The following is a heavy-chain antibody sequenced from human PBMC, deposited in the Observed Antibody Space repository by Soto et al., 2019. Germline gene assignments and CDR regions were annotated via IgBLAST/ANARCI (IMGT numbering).Heavy chain of an antibody. CDR3: ARGRVYGDYMYYFDY. Sequence: PGGSLRLSCAASGFTFCSYGMHWVRQAPGKGLEWVAVIWYDGSNKYYADSVKGRFTISRDNSKNTLYLQMNSLRAEDTAVYYCARGRVYGDYMYYFDYWGQGTLVTVSS. D-gene: IGHD4-17*01. J-gene: IGHJ4*02. V-gene: IGHV3-33*01. CDR2: IWYDGSNK. CDR1: GFTFCSYG.